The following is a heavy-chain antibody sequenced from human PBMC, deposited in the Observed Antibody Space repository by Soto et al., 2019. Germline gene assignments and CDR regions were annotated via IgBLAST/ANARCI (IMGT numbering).Heavy chain of an antibody. J-gene: IGHJ3*01. CDR3: AGDLMTTLGEGVGALNV. CDR2: ISYSGVT. D-gene: IGHD4-17*01. CDR1: GGSIRNYH. Sequence: QVLLQESGPGLVKPSETLSLTCTVPGGSIRNYHWTWIRQPPGKGLDWIGLISYSGVTRYNPSLQSQVTISLDTSKNQFSLKLSSVTATDTAFYFCAGDLMTTLGEGVGALNVWGQGTKVTVSS. V-gene: IGHV4-59*08.